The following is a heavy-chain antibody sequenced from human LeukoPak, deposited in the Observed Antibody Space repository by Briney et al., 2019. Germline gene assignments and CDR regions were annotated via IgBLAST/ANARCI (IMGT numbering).Heavy chain of an antibody. J-gene: IGHJ6*02. D-gene: IGHD2-8*01. CDR2: IIPIFGTA. V-gene: IGHV1-69*13. Sequence: GASVKVSCKASGGTFSSYAISWVRQAPGQGLEWMGGIIPIFGTANYAQKFQGRVTITADESTSTAYMELSSLRSEDTAVYYCARAVPLVMVYEEIIPLPYYYYYGMDVWGQGTTVTVSS. CDR3: ARAVPLVMVYEEIIPLPYYYYYGMDV. CDR1: GGTFSSYA.